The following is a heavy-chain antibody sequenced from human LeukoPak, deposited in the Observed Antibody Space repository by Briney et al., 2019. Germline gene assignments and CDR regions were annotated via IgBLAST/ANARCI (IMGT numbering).Heavy chain of an antibody. J-gene: IGHJ4*02. CDR3: ARLPPPYSSGWLDY. D-gene: IGHD6-19*01. CDR1: EGTFSSYA. CDR2: IIPIFGIA. Sequence: GASVKVSCKASEGTFSSYAISWVRQAPGQGLEWMGRIIPIFGIANYAQKFQGRVTITADKSTSTAYMELSSLRSEDTAVYYCARLPPPYSSGWLDYWGQGTLVTVSS. V-gene: IGHV1-69*04.